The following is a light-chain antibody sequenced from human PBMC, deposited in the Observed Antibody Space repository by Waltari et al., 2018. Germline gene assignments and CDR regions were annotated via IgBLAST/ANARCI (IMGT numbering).Light chain of an antibody. V-gene: IGKV3-20*01. CDR3: QQYGSSPLT. J-gene: IGKJ5*01. Sequence: EIVLTQSPGTLLLSPGDSATPPCRASQSVSNNQLAWYQQSPGQAPRLVIYGAFARATAIPDRFSGTGSGTDFTLTISRLEPEDFAMYYCQQYGSSPLTFGQGTRLEIK. CDR2: GAF. CDR1: QSVSNNQ.